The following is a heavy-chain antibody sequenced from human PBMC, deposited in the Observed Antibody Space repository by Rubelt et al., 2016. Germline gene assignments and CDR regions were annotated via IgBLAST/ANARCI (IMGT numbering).Heavy chain of an antibody. D-gene: IGHD3-22*01. CDR2: IDPSDSYT. CDR3: ARKRGTMIVVGGDAFDI. J-gene: IGHJ3*02. CDR1: GYSFTSYW. Sequence: EVQLVQSGAEVKKPGESLRISCKGSGYSFTSYWISWVRQMPGKGLEWMGRIDPSDSYTNYSPSFQGHVTISADKSISPAYLQWSSLKASDTAMYYCARKRGTMIVVGGDAFDIWGQGTMVTVSS. V-gene: IGHV5-10-1*01.